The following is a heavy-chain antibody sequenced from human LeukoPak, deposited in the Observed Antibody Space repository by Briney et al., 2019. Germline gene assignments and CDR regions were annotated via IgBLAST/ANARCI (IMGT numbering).Heavy chain of an antibody. D-gene: IGHD2-2*02. Sequence: ASVKVSCKASGYTFTSYGISWVRQAPGQGLEWMGIINPSGGSTSYAQKFQGRVTMTRDTSTSTVYMELSSLRSEDTAVYYCARGVPAAISPGIESFDPWGQGTLVTVSS. CDR3: ARGVPAAISPGIESFDP. CDR1: GYTFTSYG. J-gene: IGHJ5*02. CDR2: INPSGGST. V-gene: IGHV1-46*03.